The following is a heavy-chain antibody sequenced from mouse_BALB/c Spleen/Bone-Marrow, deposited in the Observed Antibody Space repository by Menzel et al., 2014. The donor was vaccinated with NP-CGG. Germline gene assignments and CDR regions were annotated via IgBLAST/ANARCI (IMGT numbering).Heavy chain of an antibody. V-gene: IGHV14-3*02. Sequence: EVKLMESGAGLVKPGASVELSCTASGFNIKDTYMHWVKQRPEQGLEWIGRIDPANGNTKYDPKFQGKATITADTSSNTAYLQLSSLTSEDTAVYYCARPIFLWGQGTSVTVSS. J-gene: IGHJ4*01. CDR1: GFNIKDTY. CDR3: ARPIFL. CDR2: IDPANGNT.